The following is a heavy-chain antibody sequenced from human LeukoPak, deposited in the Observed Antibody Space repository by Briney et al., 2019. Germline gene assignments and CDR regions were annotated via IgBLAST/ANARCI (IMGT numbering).Heavy chain of an antibody. Sequence: SETLSLTCAGYGGSFSGYYWRWIRQPPAKGLEWIGEINHSGSTNYNPSLKSRVTISVDTSKNQFSLKLSSVTAADTAVYYCARSASSSWFIDAFDIWGQGTMVTVSS. D-gene: IGHD6-13*01. CDR3: ARSASSSWFIDAFDI. CDR2: INHSGST. CDR1: GGSFSGYY. J-gene: IGHJ3*02. V-gene: IGHV4-34*01.